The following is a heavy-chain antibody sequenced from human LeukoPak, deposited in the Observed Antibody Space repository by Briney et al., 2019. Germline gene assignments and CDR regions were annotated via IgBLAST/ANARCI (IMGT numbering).Heavy chain of an antibody. Sequence: AGGSLRLSCNASGFNFGDYAMSWVRQSPGMGLEWVGFIRLQAYGGTTEYAASVKGRFTISRDDSENIAYLQMNNLKTEDTAVYYCARRGTYSSAWPRHFDSWGQGTLVTVSS. J-gene: IGHJ4*02. CDR2: IRLQAYGGTT. CDR3: ARRGTYSSAWPRHFDS. D-gene: IGHD6-19*01. V-gene: IGHV3-49*04. CDR1: GFNFGDYA.